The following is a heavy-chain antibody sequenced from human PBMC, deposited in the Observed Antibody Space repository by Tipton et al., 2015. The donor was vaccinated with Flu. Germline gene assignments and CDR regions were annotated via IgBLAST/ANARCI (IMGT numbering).Heavy chain of an antibody. CDR2: IHPSGGG. D-gene: IGHD2-2*01. J-gene: IGHJ4*02. CDR3: ARDPSLGMPEYFDY. V-gene: IGHV4-38-2*02. CDR1: GDSIGSRYF. Sequence: TLSLTCSVSGDSIGSRYFWAWIRQPPGRGLEWIGNIHPSGGGYYNPSLKSRVTISVDTSKKQFSLQLRSVTAADTAVYYCARDPSLGMPEYFDYWGQGTLVTASS.